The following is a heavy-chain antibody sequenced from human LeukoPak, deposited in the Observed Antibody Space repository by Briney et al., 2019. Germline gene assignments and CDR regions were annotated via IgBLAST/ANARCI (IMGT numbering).Heavy chain of an antibody. CDR2: ISGSGGNT. V-gene: IGHV3-23*01. D-gene: IGHD3-22*01. CDR3: AKGLEDRHDSSGYYSNWFDP. Sequence: GGSLRLSCAASGFTVSSSYMSWVRQAPGKGLEWVSGISGSGGNTYYADSVRGRFTISRDNSKNTLYLQLNSLTAEDTALYYCAKGLEDRHDSSGYYSNWFDPWGQGTLVTVSS. CDR1: GFTVSSSY. J-gene: IGHJ5*02.